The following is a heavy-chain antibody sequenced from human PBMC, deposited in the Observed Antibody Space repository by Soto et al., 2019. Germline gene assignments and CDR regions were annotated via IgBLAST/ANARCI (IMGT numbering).Heavy chain of an antibody. CDR1: GFTFSSYA. Sequence: EVQLLESGGGLVQPGGSLRLSCAASGFTFSSYAMSWVRQAPGKGLEWVSAISGSGGSTYYADSVKGRFTISRDNSKNTLYLQMNSLRAEDTAVYYCAKVGFGSTMVLGGSYYYYYRDVWGKGTTVTVSS. CDR2: ISGSGGST. D-gene: IGHD3-10*01. V-gene: IGHV3-23*01. CDR3: AKVGFGSTMVLGGSYYYYYRDV. J-gene: IGHJ6*03.